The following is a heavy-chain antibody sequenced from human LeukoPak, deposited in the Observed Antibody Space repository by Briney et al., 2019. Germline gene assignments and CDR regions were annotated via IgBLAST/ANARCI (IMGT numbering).Heavy chain of an antibody. CDR2: ISGSGGST. J-gene: IGHJ4*02. CDR1: GFTFSSYA. CDR3: ARGIVGATTGVGY. V-gene: IGHV3-23*01. D-gene: IGHD1-26*01. Sequence: GGSLRLSCAASGFTFSSYAMSWVRQAPGKGLEWVSAISGSGGSTYYADSVKGRFTISRDNSKKTLYLQMDSLRGEDTAVYYCARGIVGATTGVGYWGQGTLVTVFS.